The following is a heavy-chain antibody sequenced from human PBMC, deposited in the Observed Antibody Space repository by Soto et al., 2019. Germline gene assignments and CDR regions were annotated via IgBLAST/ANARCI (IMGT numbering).Heavy chain of an antibody. V-gene: IGHV1-69*06. CDR1: GGTFKSYA. D-gene: IGHD3-10*01. J-gene: IGHJ4*02. Sequence: QVQLVQSGAEVKKPGSSVKVSCKASGGTFKSYAISWVRQAPGQGFEWMGGIIPIFGTSNYAQKFQSRVTITADKSANTAYMELSSLRSEDTAVYYCARSRYYYGSRSYYNGDYWGQGTLVTVSS. CDR2: IIPIFGTS. CDR3: ARSRYYYGSRSYYNGDY.